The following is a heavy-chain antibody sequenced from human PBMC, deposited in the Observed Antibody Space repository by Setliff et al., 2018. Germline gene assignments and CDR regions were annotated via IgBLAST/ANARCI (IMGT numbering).Heavy chain of an antibody. CDR1: RFTFSNYW. J-gene: IGHJ6*02. CDR2: ISYDGSNK. CDR3: ARDRRCMDV. Sequence: PGGSLRLSCAASRFTFSNYWMSWVRQAPGKGLEWVAVISYDGSNKYYADSVKGRFTISRDNSKNTLYLQMNSLGAEDTAVYYCARDRRCMDVWGQGTTVTVSS. V-gene: IGHV3-30-3*01.